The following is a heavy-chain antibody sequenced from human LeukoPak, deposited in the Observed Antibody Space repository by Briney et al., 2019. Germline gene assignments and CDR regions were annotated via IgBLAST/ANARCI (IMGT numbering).Heavy chain of an antibody. Sequence: GGSLRLSCAASGFTFSSYWMSWVRQAPGKGLGWVANIKQDGSEKYYVDSVKGRFTISRDNAKNSLYLQMNSLRAEDTAVYYCARDSSEYSSSIFYYYYYGMDVWGQGTTVTVSS. CDR3: ARDSSEYSSSIFYYYYYGMDV. CDR2: IKQDGSEK. J-gene: IGHJ6*02. V-gene: IGHV3-7*01. D-gene: IGHD6-6*01. CDR1: GFTFSSYW.